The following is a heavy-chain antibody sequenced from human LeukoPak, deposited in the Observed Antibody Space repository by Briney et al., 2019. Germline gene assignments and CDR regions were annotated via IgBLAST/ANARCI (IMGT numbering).Heavy chain of an antibody. CDR2: IYSGGTT. D-gene: IGHD6-19*01. CDR1: GFNVSTNY. J-gene: IGHJ4*02. V-gene: IGHV3-66*01. CDR3: ARDPYSSGWYLY. Sequence: PGGSLRLSCEASGFNVSTNYMSWVRQAPGKGLEWVSVIYSGGTTYYADAMQGRFTISRDISKNTAYLQLTSLRVEDTAVYYCARDPYSSGWYLYWGQGILVTVSS.